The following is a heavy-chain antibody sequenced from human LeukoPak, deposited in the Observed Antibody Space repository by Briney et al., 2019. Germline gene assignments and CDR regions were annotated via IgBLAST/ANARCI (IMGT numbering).Heavy chain of an antibody. V-gene: IGHV3-23*01. D-gene: IGHD7-27*01. CDR3: AKDDVPSNWGTLGLFDY. Sequence: GGSLRLSCAASGFTFSSYAMNWVRQAPGKGLEWVSAISGSGGSTYYADSVKGRFTISRDNSKNTVYLQMNSLRAEDTAVYYCAKDDVPSNWGTLGLFDYWGQGTLVTVPS. CDR2: ISGSGGST. CDR1: GFTFSSYA. J-gene: IGHJ4*02.